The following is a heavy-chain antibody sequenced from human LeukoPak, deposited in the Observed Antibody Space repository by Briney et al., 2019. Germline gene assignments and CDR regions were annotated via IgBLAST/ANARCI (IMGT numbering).Heavy chain of an antibody. CDR2: ISAYNGNT. V-gene: IGHV1-18*01. D-gene: IGHD3-22*01. CDR1: GYTFTSYG. J-gene: IGHJ6*02. Sequence: ASVKVSCKASGYTFTSYGISWVRQAPGQGLEWMGWISAYNGNTNYAQKLQGRVTMTTDTSTSTAYMELRSLRSDDTAVYYCASATPYYYDSSGYSDYYYGMDVWGQGTTVTVSS. CDR3: ASATPYYYDSSGYSDYYYGMDV.